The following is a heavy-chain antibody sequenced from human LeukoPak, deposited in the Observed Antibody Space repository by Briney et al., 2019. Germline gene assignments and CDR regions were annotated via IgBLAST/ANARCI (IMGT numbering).Heavy chain of an antibody. CDR2: IRYDGSNK. J-gene: IGHJ3*02. CDR3: AIAYRYSGSYLSDAFDI. D-gene: IGHD1-26*01. V-gene: IGHV3-30*02. Sequence: SGGSLRLSCAASGFTFSSYGMHWVRQAPGKGLEWVAFIRYDGSNKYYADSVKGRFTISRDNSKNTLYLQMNSLRAEDTAVYYCAIAYRYSGSYLSDAFDIWGQGTMVTVSS. CDR1: GFTFSSYG.